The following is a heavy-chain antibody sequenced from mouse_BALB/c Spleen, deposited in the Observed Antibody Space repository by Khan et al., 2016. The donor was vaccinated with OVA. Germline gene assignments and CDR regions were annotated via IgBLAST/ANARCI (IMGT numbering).Heavy chain of an antibody. J-gene: IGHJ4*01. V-gene: IGHV2-6-1*01. CDR1: GFSLTNYG. CDR2: IWSDGST. CDR3: ARQPYYHYNIMDY. D-gene: IGHD2-10*01. Sequence: QVRLQQSGPGLVAPSQSLSITCTISGFSLTNYGVHWLRQPPGRGLEWLVVIWSDGSTTYNSALKSRLSISKDNSKSQVFLKMNSLQTDDTAMYYCARQPYYHYNIMDYWGQGTSVTVSS.